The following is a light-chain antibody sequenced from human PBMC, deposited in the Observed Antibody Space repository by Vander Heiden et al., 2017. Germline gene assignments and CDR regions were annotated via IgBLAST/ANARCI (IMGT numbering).Light chain of an antibody. CDR3: SSYTSSSTLYV. V-gene: IGLV2-14*03. Sequence: QFALTQPASASGSPGQSITIPCTGTSSDVGGYNYVSWYQQHPGKAPKLMIYDVSNRPSGVSNRFSGSKSGNTASLTISGLQAEDEADYYCSSYTSSSTLYVFGTGTKVTVL. CDR2: DVS. CDR1: SSDVGGYNY. J-gene: IGLJ1*01.